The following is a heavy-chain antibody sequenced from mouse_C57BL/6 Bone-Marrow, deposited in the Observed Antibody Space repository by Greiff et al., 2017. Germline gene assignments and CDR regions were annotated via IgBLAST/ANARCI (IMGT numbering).Heavy chain of an antibody. D-gene: IGHD2-3*01. J-gene: IGHJ3*01. V-gene: IGHV1-82*01. CDR2: IYPGEGDT. Sequence: VQLQQSGPELVKPGASVKISCKASGYAFSSSWMNWVKQRPGKGLEWIGRIYPGEGDTNYNGKFKGKATMTADKSSSTAYMQLSSLTSEDSAVYFCARLDDGYYTWFAYWGQGTLVTVSA. CDR1: GYAFSSSW. CDR3: ARLDDGYYTWFAY.